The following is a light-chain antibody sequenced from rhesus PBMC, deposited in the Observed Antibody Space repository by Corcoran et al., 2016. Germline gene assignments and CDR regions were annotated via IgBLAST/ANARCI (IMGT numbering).Light chain of an antibody. CDR1: QSISSW. J-gene: IGKJ1*01. V-gene: IGKV1-22*01. CDR3: QQYSSSPWT. CDR2: KAS. Sequence: DIQMTQSPSSLSASVGDTVTITCRASQSISSWLAWYQQKPGKATKLLIYKASTLQSGVPSRFSGSGSGTDFTLTISSLQSEDFATYYCQQYSSSPWTCGQGTKVEIK.